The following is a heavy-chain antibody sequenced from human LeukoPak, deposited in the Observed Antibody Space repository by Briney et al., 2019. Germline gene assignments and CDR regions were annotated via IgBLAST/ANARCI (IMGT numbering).Heavy chain of an antibody. D-gene: IGHD3-22*01. CDR3: ARDQHDSSGLNWFDP. J-gene: IGHJ5*02. Sequence: GASEKVSCKASGGTLSSSGISWVRQVPGQGLEWMGRIIPLLGIGNSAQSFQDRVTLTADKSTNTVYMQLSSLRSEDTAVYYCARDQHDSSGLNWFDPWGQGTLVTVSS. CDR2: IIPLLGIG. V-gene: IGHV1-69*04. CDR1: GGTLSSSG.